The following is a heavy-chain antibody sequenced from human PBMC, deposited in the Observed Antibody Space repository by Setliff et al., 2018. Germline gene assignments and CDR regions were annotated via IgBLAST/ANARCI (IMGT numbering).Heavy chain of an antibody. CDR2: IYHSGST. V-gene: IGHV4-38-2*02. Sequence: SETLSLTCTVSGYSISSGYYWGWIRQPPGKGLEWIGSIYHSGSTYYNPSLKSRATISIDTSKNQFSLKLSSVTAADTAVYYCARESRYYYDNLGTLDYWGQGTLVTVSS. J-gene: IGHJ4*02. CDR1: GYSISSGYY. D-gene: IGHD3-22*01. CDR3: ARESRYYYDNLGTLDY.